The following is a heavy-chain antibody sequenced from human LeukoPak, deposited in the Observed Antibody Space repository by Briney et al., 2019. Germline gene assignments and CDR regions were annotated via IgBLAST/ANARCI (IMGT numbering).Heavy chain of an antibody. D-gene: IGHD5-12*01. J-gene: IGHJ5*02. V-gene: IGHV4-39*07. CDR3: ARGSSGHIVDWFDP. Sequence: SETLSLTCTVSGGSISSSSYYWGWIRQPPGKGLEWIGSIYYSGSTYYNPSLKSRVTISVDTSKNQFSLKLSSVTAADTAVYYCARGSSGHIVDWFDPWGQGTLVTVSS. CDR1: GGSISSSSYY. CDR2: IYYSGST.